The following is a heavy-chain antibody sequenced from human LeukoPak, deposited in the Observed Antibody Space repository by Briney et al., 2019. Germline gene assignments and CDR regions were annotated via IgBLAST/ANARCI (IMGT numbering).Heavy chain of an antibody. D-gene: IGHD3-16*02. J-gene: IGHJ4*02. CDR3: AGLPPYRSTQGVDS. CDR1: GGSINNSTFY. Sequence: SETLSLTCTVSGGSINNSTFYWGWIRQPPGKGLEWIGSIYYSGSTYYNPSLKRRVIISVDTSKNQFSLKLSSVTAADTAVYYCAGLPPYRSTQGVDSWGQGTLVTVST. CDR2: IYYSGST. V-gene: IGHV4-39*01.